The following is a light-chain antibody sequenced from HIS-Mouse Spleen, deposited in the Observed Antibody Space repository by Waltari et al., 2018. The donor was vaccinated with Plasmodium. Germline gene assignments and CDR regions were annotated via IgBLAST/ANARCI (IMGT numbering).Light chain of an antibody. CDR1: SSDVGGYNY. CDR3: SSYTSSSTLLYV. V-gene: IGLV2-14*01. CDR2: EVS. Sequence: QSALTQPASVSGSPGQSITISCTGTSSDVGGYNYVSWYQQHPGKAPKLMIYEVSNRPPGVSNRFSGSKSGNTASLTISGLQAEDEADYYCSSYTSSSTLLYVVGTGTKVTVL. J-gene: IGLJ1*01.